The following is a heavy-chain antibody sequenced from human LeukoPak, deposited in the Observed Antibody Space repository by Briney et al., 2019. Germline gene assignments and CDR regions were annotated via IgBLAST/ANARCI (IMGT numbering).Heavy chain of an antibody. CDR3: VRDEYGSESY. V-gene: IGHV3-74*01. D-gene: IGHD3-10*01. Sequence: GGSLRLSCAASGFTFSGYSMNWVRLAPGKGLVWVSRINSDGSRTTYADSVKGRFTISRDNAKNTLYLQMNSLRAEDTAVYYCVRDEYGSESYWGQGTLVTVSS. J-gene: IGHJ4*02. CDR1: GFTFSGYS. CDR2: INSDGSRT.